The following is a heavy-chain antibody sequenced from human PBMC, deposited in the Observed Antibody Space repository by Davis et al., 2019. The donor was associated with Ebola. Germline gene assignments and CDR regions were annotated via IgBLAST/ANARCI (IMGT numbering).Heavy chain of an antibody. J-gene: IGHJ5*02. CDR2: ISGSGGST. Sequence: GESLKISCAASGFTFSSYAMSWVRQAPGKGLEWVSAISGSGGSTYYADSVKGRFTISRDNSKNTLYMQMNSLRVEDTAVYYCARGDSWWFDPWGQGTLVTVSS. CDR3: ARGDSWWFDP. V-gene: IGHV3-23*01. CDR1: GFTFSSYA. D-gene: IGHD2-15*01.